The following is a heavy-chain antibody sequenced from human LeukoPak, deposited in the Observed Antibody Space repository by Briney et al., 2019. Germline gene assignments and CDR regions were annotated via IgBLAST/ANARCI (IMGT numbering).Heavy chain of an antibody. D-gene: IGHD6-19*01. CDR2: IKQDGSEK. V-gene: IGHV3-7*01. CDR1: GFTFSSYW. Sequence: GGSLRLSCAASGFTFSSYWMSWVRQAPGKGLEWVANIKQDGSEKYYVGSVKGRFTISRDNAKNSLYLQMNSLRAEDTAVYYCARDSQSYSSGWWNYFDYWGQGTLVTVSS. J-gene: IGHJ4*02. CDR3: ARDSQSYSSGWWNYFDY.